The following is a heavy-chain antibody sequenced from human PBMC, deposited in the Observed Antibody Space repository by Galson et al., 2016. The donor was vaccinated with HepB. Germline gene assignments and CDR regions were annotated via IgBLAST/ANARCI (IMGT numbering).Heavy chain of an antibody. CDR2: INSDSSTI. V-gene: IGHV3-48*02. CDR3: ARDPYYYGMDV. Sequence: SLRLSCATSGFIFSSYSMNWVRQAPGKGLEWVSYINSDSSTIYSADSVKGRFTTSRDNAKNPLYLQMNSLGDEDTAVYYCARDPYYYGMDVWGHGTTVTVSS. CDR1: GFIFSSYS. J-gene: IGHJ6*02.